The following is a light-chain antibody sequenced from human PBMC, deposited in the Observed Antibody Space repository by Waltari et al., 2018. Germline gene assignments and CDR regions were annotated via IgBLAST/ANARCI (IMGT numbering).Light chain of an antibody. CDR3: QQRTNWPPIFS. Sequence: EIVLTQSQAPCSLSPEETAPLPCRASQSVGSSLDWYQQKPGQAPRLLIYDASKRATGIPARFSGSGSGTDFTLTISSLESEDFAVYYCQQRTNWPPIFSFGPGTKVDIK. V-gene: IGKV3-11*01. CDR2: DAS. J-gene: IGKJ3*01. CDR1: QSVGSS.